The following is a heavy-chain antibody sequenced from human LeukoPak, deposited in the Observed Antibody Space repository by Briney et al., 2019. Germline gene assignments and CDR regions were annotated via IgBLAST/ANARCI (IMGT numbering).Heavy chain of an antibody. V-gene: IGHV3-15*01. J-gene: IGHJ6*03. CDR3: TTNIVVVPAAMPDDYYYYMDV. Sequence: PGGSLRLSCAASGFTFSNAWMSWVRQAPGKGLEWVGRIKSKTDGGTTDYAAPVKGRFTISRDDSKNTLYLQMNSPKTEDTAVYYCTTNIVVVPAAMPDDYYYYMDVWGKGTTVTVSS. CDR2: IKSKTDGGTT. CDR1: GFTFSNAW. D-gene: IGHD2-2*01.